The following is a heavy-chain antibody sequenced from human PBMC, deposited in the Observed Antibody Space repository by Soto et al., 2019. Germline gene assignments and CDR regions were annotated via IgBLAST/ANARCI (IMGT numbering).Heavy chain of an antibody. V-gene: IGHV3-23*01. CDR1: GFTCSIYD. D-gene: IGHD2-8*02. CDR2: ILVGGST. CDR3: VRVANTGYYDY. Sequence: PGGSLRLSCAASGFTCSIYDMSWVRQAPGKGLEWVSTILVGGSTHYPDSVKGRFTISRDNSKNSLFLQMNSLRAGDTAVYYCVRVANTGYYDYWGQGILVTVSS. J-gene: IGHJ4*02.